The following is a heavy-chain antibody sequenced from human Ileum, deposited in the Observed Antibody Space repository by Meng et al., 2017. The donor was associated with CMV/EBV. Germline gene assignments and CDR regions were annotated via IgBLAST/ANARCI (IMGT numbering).Heavy chain of an antibody. D-gene: IGHD3-3*01. Sequence: ASVKVSCKASGYTFTGYYMHWVRQAPGQGLEWMGWINPNSGGTNYAQKFQGRVTMTRDTSISTAYMELSRLRSDDTAVYYCARVRYYDFWSAQGLLDYWGQGTLVTVSS. CDR3: ARVRYYDFWSAQGLLDY. V-gene: IGHV1-2*02. CDR2: INPNSGGT. J-gene: IGHJ4*02. CDR1: GYTFTGYY.